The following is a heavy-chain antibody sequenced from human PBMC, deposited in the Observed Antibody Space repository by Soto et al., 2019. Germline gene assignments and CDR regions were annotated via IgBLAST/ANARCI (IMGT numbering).Heavy chain of an antibody. D-gene: IGHD2-21*02. Sequence: GSLRLSCAASGFTFSNYWMHWVRQSPGKGLVGVSRINSDETITSYADSVKGRFTISRDNAKNTLYLQMSSLRVEDTALYYCVCFECGRTAVVTAMEANDDWGQGTLVTVSS. J-gene: IGHJ4*02. CDR1: GFTFSNYW. CDR2: INSDETIT. V-gene: IGHV3-74*01. CDR3: VCFECGRTAVVTAMEANDD.